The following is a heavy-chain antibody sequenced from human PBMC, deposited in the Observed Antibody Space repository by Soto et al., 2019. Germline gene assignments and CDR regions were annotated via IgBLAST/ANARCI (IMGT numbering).Heavy chain of an antibody. V-gene: IGHV4-34*01. CDR2: INHSGST. D-gene: IGHD3-9*01. Sequence: QVQLQQWGAGLLKPSETLSLTCAVYGGSFSGYYWSWIRQPPGKGLEWIGEINHSGSTNYNPSLNSRLTISVDTSKNQASLQLRSVPAAVTAVYYCASAPPPVTIYCLEYWGQGTLVTVSS. CDR3: ASAPPPVTIYCLEY. CDR1: GGSFSGYY. J-gene: IGHJ4*02.